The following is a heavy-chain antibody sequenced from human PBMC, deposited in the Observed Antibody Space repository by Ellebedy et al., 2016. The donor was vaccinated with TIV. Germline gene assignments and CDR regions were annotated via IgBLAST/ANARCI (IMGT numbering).Heavy chain of an antibody. D-gene: IGHD3/OR15-3a*01. CDR3: ARRSTDFAFDS. CDR2: LHSGGNT. J-gene: IGHJ4*02. Sequence: GESLKISCAASGFTVSSSYMTWVRQAPEKGLEWVSVLHSGGNTNYADSVKGRFTISRDNSKNTLFLKMSSLRAEDTAVYFCARRSTDFAFDSWGQGTLVTVSS. V-gene: IGHV3-53*01. CDR1: GFTVSSSY.